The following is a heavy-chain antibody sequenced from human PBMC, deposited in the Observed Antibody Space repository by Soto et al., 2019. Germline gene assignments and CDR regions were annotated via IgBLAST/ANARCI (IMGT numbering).Heavy chain of an antibody. CDR1: GYTFTSYY. J-gene: IGHJ4*02. Sequence: GASVKVSCKASGYTFTSYYMHWVRQAPGQGLEWMGIINPSGGSTSYAQKFQGRVTMTRDTSTSTVYMELSSLRSEYTAVYYCARDLRYSGSYTTNEFDYWGQGALVTVSS. CDR3: ARDLRYSGSYTTNEFDY. CDR2: INPSGGST. D-gene: IGHD1-26*01. V-gene: IGHV1-46*01.